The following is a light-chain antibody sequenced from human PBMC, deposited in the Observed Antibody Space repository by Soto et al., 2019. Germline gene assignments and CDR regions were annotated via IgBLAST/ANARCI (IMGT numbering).Light chain of an antibody. CDR1: QGIANF. V-gene: IGKV1-9*01. J-gene: IGKJ3*01. CDR3: QQLNSFPIP. Sequence: IQLTQSPSSLSASVGDRVTISCRASQGIANFLAWYQQKPGKAPKLLIYGASTLQSGVPSRFSGSGSGKDFTLNISSLQPEDFATYYCQQLNSFPIPFGPGTKVDIK. CDR2: GAS.